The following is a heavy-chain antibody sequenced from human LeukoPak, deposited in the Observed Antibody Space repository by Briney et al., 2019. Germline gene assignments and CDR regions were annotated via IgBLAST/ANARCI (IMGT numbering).Heavy chain of an antibody. CDR2: INPNSGGT. CDR3: ARDKGGAVAGVFDY. V-gene: IGHV1-2*02. CDR1: GYTFTGYY. J-gene: IGHJ4*02. D-gene: IGHD6-19*01. Sequence: ASVKVSCKASGYTFTGYYMHWVRQAPGQGLEWMGWINPNSGGTNYAQKFQGRVTMTRDTSISTAYKELSRLRSDDTAVYYCARDKGGAVAGVFDYWGQGTLVTVSS.